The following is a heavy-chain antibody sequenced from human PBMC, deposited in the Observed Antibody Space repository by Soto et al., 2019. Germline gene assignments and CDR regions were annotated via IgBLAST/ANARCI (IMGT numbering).Heavy chain of an antibody. CDR1: GGSISSGDYY. V-gene: IGHV4-30-4*01. J-gene: IGHJ4*02. D-gene: IGHD5-12*01. CDR3: AREGGRGYSGYDFNYFDY. CDR2: IYYSGST. Sequence: SETLSLTCTVSGGSISSGDYYWSWIRQPPGKGLEWIGYIYYSGSTYYNPSLKSRVTISVDTSKNQFSLKLSSVTAADTAVYYCAREGGRGYSGYDFNYFDYWGQGTLVTVSS.